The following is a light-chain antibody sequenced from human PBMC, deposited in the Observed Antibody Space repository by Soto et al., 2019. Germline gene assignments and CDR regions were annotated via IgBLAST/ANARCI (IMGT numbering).Light chain of an antibody. CDR2: EVT. CDR1: SSDIGGYDY. J-gene: IGLJ1*01. Sequence: QSVLTQPASVSGSPGQSITISCTGTSSDIGGYDYVSWYQQHPDKAPKLMIYEVTNRPSGVSNRFSGSKSGNTASLTISGLQAEDEADYYCSSHTSGSTPVFGTGTKVNVL. V-gene: IGLV2-14*01. CDR3: SSHTSGSTPV.